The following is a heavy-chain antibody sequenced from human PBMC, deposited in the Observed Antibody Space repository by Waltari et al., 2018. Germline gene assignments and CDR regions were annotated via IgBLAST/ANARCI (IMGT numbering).Heavy chain of an antibody. CDR3: VVGYGELLPDAFDI. V-gene: IGHV4-31*09. CDR1: GGSIRSGGSY. CDR2: IYHSGST. J-gene: IGHJ3*02. Sequence: QVQLQESGPGLVKPSQTLSLTCTVSGGSIRSGGSYWSWIRQPPGKGLEWIGYIYHSGSTYYNPSLKSRVTISVDRSKNQFSLKLSSVTAADTAVYYCVVGYGELLPDAFDIWGQGTMVTVSS. D-gene: IGHD1-7*01.